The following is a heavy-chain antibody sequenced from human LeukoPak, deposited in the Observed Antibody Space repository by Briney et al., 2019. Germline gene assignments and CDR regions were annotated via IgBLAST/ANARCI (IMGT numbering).Heavy chain of an antibody. CDR1: GFTFSSYA. Sequence: GGSLRLSCAASGFTFSSYAMSWVRQAPGKGLEYVSTISSNGGSTYYADSVKGRFTFSRDNSKNMLYLQMSSLRSEDTAMYYCVKSTEPSSGWYGDYFDSWGQGTLVTVSS. D-gene: IGHD6-19*01. CDR2: ISSNGGST. J-gene: IGHJ4*02. V-gene: IGHV3-64D*06. CDR3: VKSTEPSSGWYGDYFDS.